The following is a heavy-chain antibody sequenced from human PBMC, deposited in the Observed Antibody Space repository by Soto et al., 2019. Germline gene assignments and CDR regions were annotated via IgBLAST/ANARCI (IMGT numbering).Heavy chain of an antibody. CDR3: AREWAVVPSYYYYYGMDV. J-gene: IGHJ6*02. D-gene: IGHD2-2*01. CDR2: IIPIFGTA. V-gene: IGHV1-69*06. CDR1: GGTFSSYA. Sequence: QVQLVQSGAEVKKPGSSVKVSCKASGGTFSSYAISWVRQAPGQGLEWMGGIIPIFGTANYAQKFQGRVTITADKSTSTAYMELSSLRSEDTAVYYCAREWAVVPSYYYYYGMDVWGQGTTVTVSS.